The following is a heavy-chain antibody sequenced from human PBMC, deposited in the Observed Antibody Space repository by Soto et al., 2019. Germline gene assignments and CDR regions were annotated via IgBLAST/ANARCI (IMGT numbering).Heavy chain of an antibody. CDR1: GYTFTSYG. D-gene: IGHD6-19*01. V-gene: IGHV1-18*01. J-gene: IGHJ4*02. CDR2: ISAYNGNT. CDR3: AGDKGVRGWYGTADY. Sequence: ASVKVSCKASGYTFTSYGISWVRQAPGQGLEWMGWISAYNGNTNYAQKLQGRVTMTTDTSTSTAYMELRSLRSDDTAVYYCAGDKGVRGWYGTADYWGQGTLVTVSS.